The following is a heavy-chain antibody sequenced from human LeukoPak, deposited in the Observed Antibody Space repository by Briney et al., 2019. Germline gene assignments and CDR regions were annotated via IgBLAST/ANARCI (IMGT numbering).Heavy chain of an antibody. J-gene: IGHJ3*02. CDR2: IHYSGST. CDR1: SDSISSYY. Sequence: SETLSLTCTVSSDSISSYYWSWIRQPPGKGLEWIGDIHYSGSTNYNPSLKSRVTISRDTSKNQFSLKLTSVTAADTAEYFCTRDRTRLTRGAFDIWGQGTMVTVSS. D-gene: IGHD4-23*01. CDR3: TRDRTRLTRGAFDI. V-gene: IGHV4-59*01.